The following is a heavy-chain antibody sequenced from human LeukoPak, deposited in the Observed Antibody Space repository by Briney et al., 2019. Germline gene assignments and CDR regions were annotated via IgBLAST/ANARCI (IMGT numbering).Heavy chain of an antibody. J-gene: IGHJ4*02. CDR2: IYYSGTT. CDR3: VREWELLHTPFDL. CDR1: GYSITNGYN. Sequence: SETLSLTCTASGYSITNGYNWGWIRQSPVKGLEWIANIYYSGTTYYNPSLRSRVTMSVDTSKNQFSLRLTSVTAADTAVYYCVREWELLHTPFDLWGQGTLVSVSS. V-gene: IGHV4-38-2*02. D-gene: IGHD1-26*01.